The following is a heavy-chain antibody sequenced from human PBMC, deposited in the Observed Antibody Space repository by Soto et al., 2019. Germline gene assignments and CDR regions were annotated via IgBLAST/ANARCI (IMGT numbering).Heavy chain of an antibody. Sequence: SETLSLTCTVSGGSVSSGSYYWSWIRQPPGKGLEWIGYIYYSGSTYYNPSLKSRVTISVDTSKDQFSLKLSSVTAADTAVYYCASSPRGSYFDYWGQGTLVTVSS. CDR3: ASSPRGSYFDY. J-gene: IGHJ4*02. D-gene: IGHD1-26*01. V-gene: IGHV4-39*01. CDR2: IYYSGST. CDR1: GGSVSSGSYY.